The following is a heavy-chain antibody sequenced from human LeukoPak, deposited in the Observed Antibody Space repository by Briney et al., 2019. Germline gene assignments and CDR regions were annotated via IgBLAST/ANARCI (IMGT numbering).Heavy chain of an antibody. CDR1: GFTVRSHY. D-gene: IGHD3-10*01. Sequence: GGSLRLSCAASGFTVRSHYMSWVRQAPGKGLEWVSSISSSSYIYYADSVKGRFTISRDNAKNSLYLQMNSLRAEDTAVYYCARGRGVMGDWGQGTLVTVSS. V-gene: IGHV3-69-1*01. J-gene: IGHJ4*02. CDR3: ARGRGVMGD. CDR2: ISSSSYI.